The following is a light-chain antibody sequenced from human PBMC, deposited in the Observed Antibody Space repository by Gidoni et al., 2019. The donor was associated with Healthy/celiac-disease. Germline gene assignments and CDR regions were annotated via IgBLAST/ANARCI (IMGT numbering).Light chain of an antibody. CDR3: QQSYSTPLT. CDR2: AAS. J-gene: IGKJ4*01. V-gene: IGKV1-39*01. Sequence: DIQMTQSPSSLSASVGDRVTITCRASQSISSYLNWYQQKPGKAPKLLIDAASSMQSGVPSRCSDSGSGTDFTLTISSLQPEDFATYYCQQSYSTPLTFGGGTKVEIK. CDR1: QSISSY.